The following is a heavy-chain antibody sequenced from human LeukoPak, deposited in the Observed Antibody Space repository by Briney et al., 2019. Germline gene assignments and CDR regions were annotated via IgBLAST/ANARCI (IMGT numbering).Heavy chain of an antibody. D-gene: IGHD6-25*01. CDR3: ATGAGCGY. V-gene: IGHV3-7*03. Sequence: QSGGSLRLSCAASGFTFSSYWMTWVRQAPGKGLEWVANIKQDGSERNYVDSVKGRFTISRDNAKNSLYLQMNTLRDEDTAVYYCATGAGCGYWGRGTAVTVSS. J-gene: IGHJ3*01. CDR2: IKQDGSER. CDR1: GFTFSSYW.